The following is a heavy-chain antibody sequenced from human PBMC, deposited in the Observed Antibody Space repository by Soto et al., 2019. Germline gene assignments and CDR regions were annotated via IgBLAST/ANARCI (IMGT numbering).Heavy chain of an antibody. CDR2: IYYSGST. D-gene: IGHD3-22*01. V-gene: IGHV4-31*03. CDR3: ARGPSMIKIKSDY. Sequence: SETLSLTCTVSGGSICSGGYYWSWIRQHPGKGLEWIGYIYYSGSTYYNPSLKSRVTISVDTSKNQFSLKLSSVTAADTAVYYCARGPSMIKIKSDYWGQGTLVTVSS. CDR1: GGSICSGGYY. J-gene: IGHJ4*02.